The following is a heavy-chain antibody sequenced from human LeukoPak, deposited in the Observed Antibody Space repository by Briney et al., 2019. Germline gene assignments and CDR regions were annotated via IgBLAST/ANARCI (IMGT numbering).Heavy chain of an antibody. D-gene: IGHD5-24*01. CDR1: GFSFSNFW. V-gene: IGHV3-7*01. CDR2: IEQDGSEK. CDR3: ARGRGGDY. Sequence: GGSLRLSCAASGFSFSNFWMSWVRQAPGKGLECVTNIEQDGSEKYYVDSVKGRFTISRDNAKNSVYLQMNNLRAEDTALYYCARGRGGDYWGQGTLVTVSS. J-gene: IGHJ4*02.